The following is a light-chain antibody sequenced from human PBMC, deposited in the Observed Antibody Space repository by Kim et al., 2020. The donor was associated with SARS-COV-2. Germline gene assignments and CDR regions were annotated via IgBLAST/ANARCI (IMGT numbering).Light chain of an antibody. Sequence: PRKPVLFNSGVNNMGSKLVLWYQQQPGQTPVLVISYDRGRPSGIPERFSGSNSGSPATLPISRVEAGDEADYYCQVWDSSSDHVVFGRGTQLTV. CDR1: NMGSKL. CDR3: QVWDSSSDHVV. CDR2: YDR. J-gene: IGLJ2*01. V-gene: IGLV3-21*04.